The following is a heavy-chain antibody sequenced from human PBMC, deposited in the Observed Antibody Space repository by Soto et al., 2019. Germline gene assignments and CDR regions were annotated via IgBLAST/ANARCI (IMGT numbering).Heavy chain of an antibody. V-gene: IGHV3-15*05. CDR1: GFTVSDAW. J-gene: IGHJ4*02. CDR2: IKSKTEGGTT. CDR3: ATEMTWTVTPGH. D-gene: IGHD4-4*01. Sequence: PGGSLRLSXAVSGFTVSDAWMTWVRQAPGKGLEWIGRIKSKTEGGTTEYAAPVKGRFSMSRDDSKNTFYLQMNSLKTEDTAIYYCATEMTWTVTPGHWGRGTLVTVSS.